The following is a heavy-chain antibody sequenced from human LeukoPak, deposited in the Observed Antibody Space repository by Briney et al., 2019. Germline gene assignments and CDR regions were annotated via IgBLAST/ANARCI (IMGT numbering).Heavy chain of an antibody. V-gene: IGHV3-21*04. CDR3: ARRNLFED. Sequence: PGGSLRLSCAASGFTFSSYSMNWVRQAPGKGLEWVSSISSSSSYIYYADSVKGRFTISRDNSKNSVYLQMNSLRADDTAVYYCARRNLFEDWGQGALVTVSS. CDR1: GFTFSSYS. CDR2: ISSSSSYI. J-gene: IGHJ4*02. D-gene: IGHD3-16*01.